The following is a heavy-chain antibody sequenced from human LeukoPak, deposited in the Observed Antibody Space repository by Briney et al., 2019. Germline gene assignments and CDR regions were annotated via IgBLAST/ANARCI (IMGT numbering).Heavy chain of an antibody. J-gene: IGHJ4*02. CDR3: AKDAQRGFDYSNSLEY. V-gene: IGHV3-33*06. D-gene: IGHD4-11*01. CDR1: GFTYSHYG. Sequence: PGGSLRLSCAASGFTYSHYGMHWVRQAPGKGREGVAVIWSDATEKYYGDAVKGRFTISRDNSRNTLYLQMNSLRAEDTAVYYCAKDAQRGFDYSNSLEYWGQGTLVTVSS. CDR2: IWSDATEK.